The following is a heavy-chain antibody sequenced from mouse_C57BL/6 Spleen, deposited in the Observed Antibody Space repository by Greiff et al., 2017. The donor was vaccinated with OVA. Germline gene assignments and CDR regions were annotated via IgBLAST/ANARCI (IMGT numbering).Heavy chain of an antibody. V-gene: IGHV1-50*01. CDR2: IDPSDSYT. J-gene: IGHJ4*01. D-gene: IGHD2-3*01. CDR1: GYTFTSYW. CDR3: ARRDGYYGYYSMDY. Sequence: QVQLQQPGAELVKPGASVKLSCKASGYTFTSYWMQWVKQRPGQGLEWIGEIDPSDSYTNYNQKFKGKATLTVDTSSSTAYMQLSSLSSEDSAVYYCARRDGYYGYYSMDYWGQGPSVTVSS.